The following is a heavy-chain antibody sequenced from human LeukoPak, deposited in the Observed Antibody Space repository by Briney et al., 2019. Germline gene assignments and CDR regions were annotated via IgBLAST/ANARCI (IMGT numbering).Heavy chain of an antibody. CDR3: ARWRGDIVVVPAAMHWFDP. Sequence: SETLSLTCAVSGYSISSGYYWGWIRQPPGKGLEWIGSIYHSGSTYYDPSLKSRVTISVDTSKNQFSLKLSSVTAADTAVYYWARWRGDIVVVPAAMHWFDPWGQGTLVTVSS. J-gene: IGHJ5*02. D-gene: IGHD2-2*01. V-gene: IGHV4-38-2*01. CDR1: GYSISSGYY. CDR2: IYHSGST.